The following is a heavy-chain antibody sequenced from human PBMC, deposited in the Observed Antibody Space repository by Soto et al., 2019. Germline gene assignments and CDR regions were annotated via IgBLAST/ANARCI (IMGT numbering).Heavy chain of an antibody. CDR2: INHSGST. D-gene: IGHD1-26*01. J-gene: IGHJ4*02. V-gene: IGHV4-34*01. CDR1: GGSFSGYI. CDR3: ARGLIIGSYSSGGWYYFAS. Sequence: QVQLQQWGAGLLKPSETLSLTCAVYGGSFSGYIWSWIRQPPGKGLQWIGQINHSGSTNYNPSPTTPLTLSVHTSTSQFPLELSSVTAAATAVYYCARGLIIGSYSSGGWYYFASWGQGTLVTVSS.